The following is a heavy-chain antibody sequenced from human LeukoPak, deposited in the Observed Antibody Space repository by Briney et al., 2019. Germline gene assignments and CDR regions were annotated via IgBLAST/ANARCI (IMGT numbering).Heavy chain of an antibody. V-gene: IGHV3-7*01. D-gene: IGHD3-16*01. J-gene: IGHJ4*02. Sequence: PGGSLRLSCAASGFTFSNYWMTWVRQAPGKGLEWVANMKYDGSKIYYVDSVKGRFSISRDNAKNSVYLQMNSLRVDDTAVYYCARGGTYDTYYWGQGTLVTVSS. CDR2: MKYDGSKI. CDR1: GFTFSNYW. CDR3: ARGGTYDTYY.